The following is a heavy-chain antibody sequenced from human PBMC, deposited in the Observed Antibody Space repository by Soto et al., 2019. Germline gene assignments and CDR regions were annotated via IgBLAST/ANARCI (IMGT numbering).Heavy chain of an antibody. CDR1: GFTFSSYS. V-gene: IGHV3-48*02. CDR2: ISSSSSTI. J-gene: IGHJ4*02. Sequence: GGSLRLSCAASGFTFSSYSMNWVRQAPGKGLEWVSYISSSSSTIYYADSVKGRFTISRDNAKNSLYLQMNSLRDEDTAVYYCARAVNLPRGDYEDFDYWGQGTLVTVSS. CDR3: ARAVNLPRGDYEDFDY. D-gene: IGHD4-17*01.